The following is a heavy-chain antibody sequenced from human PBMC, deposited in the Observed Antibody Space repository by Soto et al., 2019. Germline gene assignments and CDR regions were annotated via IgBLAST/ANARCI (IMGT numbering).Heavy chain of an antibody. D-gene: IGHD6-25*01. V-gene: IGHV4-4*02. CDR3: ARVFSSGSGWMDYFDF. J-gene: IGHJ4*02. CDR2: IYYTRAT. CDR1: SGSISSGNW. Sequence: QVQLQESGPGLVESSGTLSLTCEVSSGSISSGNWWSWVRQPPGKGLEWIGEIYYTRATNYNPSLTSRVTMTIDKSKDQFSLNLRSATAADTAVYYCARVFSSGSGWMDYFDFWGQGILVSVSS.